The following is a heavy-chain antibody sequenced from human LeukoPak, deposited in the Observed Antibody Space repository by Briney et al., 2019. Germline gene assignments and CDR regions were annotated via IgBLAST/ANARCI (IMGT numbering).Heavy chain of an antibody. V-gene: IGHV3-53*01. J-gene: IGHJ4*02. D-gene: IGHD3-10*01. Sequence: PGGSLRLSCAASGFTVSSNYMSWVRQAPGKGLEWVSVIYSGGSTYYADSVKGRFTISRDNSKNTLYLQMNSLRVEDTAVYYCAKAPGYGSGSGPFDYWGQGTLVTVSS. CDR3: AKAPGYGSGSGPFDY. CDR1: GFTVSSNY. CDR2: IYSGGST.